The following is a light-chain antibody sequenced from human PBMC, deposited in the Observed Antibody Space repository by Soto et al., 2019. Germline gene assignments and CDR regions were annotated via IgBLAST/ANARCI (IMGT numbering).Light chain of an antibody. J-gene: IGKJ1*01. CDR3: LQDYNFPWT. CDR2: AAS. Sequence: IPMTQSPSSLSASVGDRVTLTCRASQGIRIDLGWYQQKPGKAPKLLIYAASTLQTGVPSRFSGSGSGTDFTLTISSLQPEDFATDYCLQDYNFPWTVGQGTKVDIK. V-gene: IGKV1-6*01. CDR1: QGIRID.